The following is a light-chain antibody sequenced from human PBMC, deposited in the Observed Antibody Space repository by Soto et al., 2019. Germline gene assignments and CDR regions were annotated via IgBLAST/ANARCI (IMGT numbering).Light chain of an antibody. CDR3: QQYGDSPLT. J-gene: IGKJ4*01. Sequence: DIVLTQSPGTLSLSPGERATLSCRASQSVSSSTSLAWYQQKTVQAPRLLIYGASYRAVGVPARFSGSGSGADFTLTISRLEPEDFAVYYCQQYGDSPLTFGGGTKVE. CDR1: QSVSSSTS. CDR2: GAS. V-gene: IGKV3-20*01.